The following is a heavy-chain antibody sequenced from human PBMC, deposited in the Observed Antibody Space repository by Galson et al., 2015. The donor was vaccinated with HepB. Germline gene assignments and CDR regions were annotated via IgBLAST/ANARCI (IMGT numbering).Heavy chain of an antibody. CDR3: ASSYYDSSGYRQGFDY. CDR2: ISYDGSNK. D-gene: IGHD3-22*01. V-gene: IGHV3-30-3*01. J-gene: IGHJ4*02. Sequence: SLRLSCAASGFTFSSYAMHWVRQAPGKGLEWVAVISYDGSNKYYADSVKGRFTISRDNSKNTLYLQMNSLRVEDTAVYYCASSYYDSSGYRQGFDYWGQGTLVTVSS. CDR1: GFTFSSYA.